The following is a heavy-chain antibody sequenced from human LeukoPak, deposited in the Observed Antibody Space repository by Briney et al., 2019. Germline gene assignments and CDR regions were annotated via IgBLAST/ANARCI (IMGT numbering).Heavy chain of an antibody. CDR3: AKVRAPPDASDI. D-gene: IGHD3-10*01. Sequence: AGGSLRLSCAASGFTFSYAWMSWVRQAPGKGLEWVSAISGSGGSTYYADSVKGRFTISRDNPKNTLYLQMNSLRAEDTAVYYCAKVRAPPDASDIWGQGTMVTVSS. CDR2: ISGSGGST. J-gene: IGHJ3*02. V-gene: IGHV3-23*01. CDR1: GFTFSYAW.